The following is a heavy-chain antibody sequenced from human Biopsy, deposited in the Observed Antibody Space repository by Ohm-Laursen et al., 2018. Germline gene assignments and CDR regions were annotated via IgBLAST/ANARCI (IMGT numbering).Heavy chain of an antibody. V-gene: IGHV2-70*11. J-gene: IGHJ6*02. CDR2: VDWDDYK. Sequence: TTQTLTLTCSFSGFSLSARGMCVSWIRQAPGKALEWLARVDWDDYKDYSASLRTKLSISKDTSNDQMVLTVNNVDPADTATYYCARTPILIVSAGLVYRHRRHLQGMDVWGQGIAVTVS. D-gene: IGHD6-13*01. CDR1: GFSLSARGMC. CDR3: ARTPILIVSAGLVYRHRRHLQGMDV.